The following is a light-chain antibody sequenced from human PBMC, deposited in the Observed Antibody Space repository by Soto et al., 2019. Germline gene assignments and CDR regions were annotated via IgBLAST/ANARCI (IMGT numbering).Light chain of an antibody. Sequence: EIVLTQSPATLSLSPGERATLSCRASQTVSIYLAWYQQKPGQPPRLLIYDASIRATGIPARFSGSGSGTDFTLTISRLEPEDFAVYYCQQYGSSPITFGQGTRLEIK. CDR2: DAS. J-gene: IGKJ5*01. V-gene: IGKV3-20*01. CDR3: QQYGSSPIT. CDR1: QTVSIY.